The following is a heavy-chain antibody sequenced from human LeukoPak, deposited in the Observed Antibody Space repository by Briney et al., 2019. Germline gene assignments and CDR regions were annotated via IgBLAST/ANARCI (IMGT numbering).Heavy chain of an antibody. CDR2: ISAYNGNT. V-gene: IGHV1-18*04. Sequence: ASVKVSCKASGYTFTSYGISWVRQAPGQGLEWMGWISAYNGNTNYAQKLQGRVTMTTDTSTSTAYMELRSPRSDDTAVYYCARWDWNDSARDYWGQGTLVTVSS. J-gene: IGHJ4*02. CDR1: GYTFTSYG. CDR3: ARWDWNDSARDY. D-gene: IGHD1-1*01.